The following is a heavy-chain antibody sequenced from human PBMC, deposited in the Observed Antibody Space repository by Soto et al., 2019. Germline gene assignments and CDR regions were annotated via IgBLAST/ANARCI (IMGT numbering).Heavy chain of an antibody. J-gene: IGHJ6*02. Sequence: ASVKVSCKASGYTFTSYYTHWVRQAPGQGLEWMGIINPSGGSTSYAQKFQGRVTMTRDTSTSTVYMELSSLRSEDTAVYYCARDYQYYDSSGYPLYYYGMDVWGQGTTVTVSS. CDR1: GYTFTSYY. CDR3: ARDYQYYDSSGYPLYYYGMDV. D-gene: IGHD3-22*01. V-gene: IGHV1-46*01. CDR2: INPSGGST.